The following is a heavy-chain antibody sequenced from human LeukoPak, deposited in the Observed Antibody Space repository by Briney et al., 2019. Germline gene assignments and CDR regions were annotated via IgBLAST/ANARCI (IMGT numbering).Heavy chain of an antibody. CDR2: INPNSGGT. D-gene: IGHD3-3*01. Sequence: ASVKVSCKASGYTLTDYYMHWVRQAPGQGLEWMGRINPNSGGTNYAQKFQGRVTMTRDTSISTVYMELSRLRSDDTAVYYCARGGITIFGVVIIRDYYGMDVWGQGTTVTVSS. V-gene: IGHV1-2*06. CDR3: ARGGITIFGVVIIRDYYGMDV. J-gene: IGHJ6*02. CDR1: GYTLTDYY.